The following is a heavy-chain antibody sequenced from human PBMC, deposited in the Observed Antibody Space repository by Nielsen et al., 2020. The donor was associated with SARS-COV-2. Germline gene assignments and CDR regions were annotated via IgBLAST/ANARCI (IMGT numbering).Heavy chain of an antibody. D-gene: IGHD1-26*01. V-gene: IGHV3-9*01. CDR1: GFTFDDYA. J-gene: IGHJ6*03. CDR2: ISWNSGSI. Sequence: GGSLRLSCAASGFTFDDYAMHWVRQAPGKGLEWVSGISWNSGSIGYADSVKGRFTISRDNAKNSLYLQMNSLRAEDTALYYCARVIVGATTEYYYMDVWGKGTTVTVSS. CDR3: ARVIVGATTEYYYMDV.